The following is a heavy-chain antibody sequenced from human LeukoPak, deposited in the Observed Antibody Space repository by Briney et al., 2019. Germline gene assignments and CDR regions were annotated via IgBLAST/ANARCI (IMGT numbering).Heavy chain of an antibody. J-gene: IGHJ4*02. CDR1: GFTFSSYS. Sequence: GGSLRLSCAASGFTFSSYSMNWVRQAPGKGLEWVPSISSSSSYIYYADSVKGRFTISRDNAKNSLYLQMNSLRAEDTAVYYCASGTITIFGVVINWGQGTLVTVSS. V-gene: IGHV3-21*01. CDR2: ISSSSSYI. CDR3: ASGTITIFGVVIN. D-gene: IGHD3-3*01.